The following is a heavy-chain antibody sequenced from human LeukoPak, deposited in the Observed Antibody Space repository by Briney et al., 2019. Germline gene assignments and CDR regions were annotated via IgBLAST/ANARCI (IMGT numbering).Heavy chain of an antibody. J-gene: IGHJ4*02. CDR1: GGSFSGYY. D-gene: IGHD1-26*01. CDR3: ARVSVGY. V-gene: IGHV4-34*01. Sequence: SETLSLTCAVYGGSFSGYYWSWIRQPPGKGLEWIGEINHSGSTNYNPSLKSRVTISIDTSKNQFSLKLSSVTAANTAVYYCARVSVGYWGQGTLVTVSS. CDR2: INHSGST.